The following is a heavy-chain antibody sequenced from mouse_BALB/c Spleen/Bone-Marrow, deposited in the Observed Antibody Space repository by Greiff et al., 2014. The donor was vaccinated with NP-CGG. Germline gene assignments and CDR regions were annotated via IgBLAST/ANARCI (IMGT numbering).Heavy chain of an antibody. V-gene: IGHV1S56*01. CDR2: IFPGDSTT. D-gene: IGHD1-2*01. J-gene: IGHJ1*01. Sequence: VQGVESGVELVKPGASVKLSCKASGNTFTSYDINWVRQRPEQGLEWIGWIFPGDSTTKCNEKFKGKATLSTDKSPSTVHMQLSRLTSEDSAVYFCVRSRLRDWYFDVWGAGTTVTISS. CDR3: VRSRLRDWYFDV. CDR1: GNTFTSYD.